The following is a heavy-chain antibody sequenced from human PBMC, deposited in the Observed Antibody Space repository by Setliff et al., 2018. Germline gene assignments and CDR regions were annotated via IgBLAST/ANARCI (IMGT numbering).Heavy chain of an antibody. CDR2: INPNGDRA. D-gene: IGHD2-2*01. V-gene: IGHV1-46*03. CDR3: ARSTSWFSTNY. Sequence: ASVKVSCKTSGFTFTTFYIHWVRQAPGQGLEWMMMINPNGDRATYAQKFQGRVTMTRDTSTSTVYMELSSLRSEDTAVYYCARSTSWFSTNYWGQGTPVTVSS. J-gene: IGHJ4*02. CDR1: GFTFTTFY.